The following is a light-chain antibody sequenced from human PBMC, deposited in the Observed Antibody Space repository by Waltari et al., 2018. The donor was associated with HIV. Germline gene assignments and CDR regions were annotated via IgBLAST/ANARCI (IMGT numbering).Light chain of an antibody. J-gene: IGKJ2*01. CDR1: QGIGSH. Sequence: DIQMTQSPSSVSASIGDRATIPCRASQGIGSHVAWFQQKPGQAPTSLIYSSSRLQSGVSTRFSGGGSGTEFTLTIDSLQSEDFGNYFCQQYDTYPPTFAQGT. CDR3: QQYDTYPPT. CDR2: SSS. V-gene: IGKV1-16*01.